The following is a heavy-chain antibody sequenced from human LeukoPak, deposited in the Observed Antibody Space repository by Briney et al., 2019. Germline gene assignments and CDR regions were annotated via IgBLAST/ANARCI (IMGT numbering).Heavy chain of an antibody. J-gene: IGHJ4*02. CDR1: GFTFSNYW. Sequence: GGSLRLSCVASGFTFSNYWMSWVRQAPGKGLEWVATIKQDGSVKYYLDSVKGRFTISRDNSKNTLYLQMNSLRAEDTAVYYCARGAYSRYFDYWGQGTLLTVSS. V-gene: IGHV3-7*03. D-gene: IGHD6-13*01. CDR3: ARGAYSRYFDY. CDR2: IKQDGSVK.